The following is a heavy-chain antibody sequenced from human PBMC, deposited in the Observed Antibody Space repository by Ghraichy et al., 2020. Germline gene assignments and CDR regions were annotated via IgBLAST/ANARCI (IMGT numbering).Heavy chain of an antibody. D-gene: IGHD3-3*01. V-gene: IGHV4-59*01. CDR3: ARDQEWRAISSGFDP. CDR1: GDSLNNYY. J-gene: IGHJ5*02. Sequence: SETLSLTCTVSGDSLNNYYWSWIRQPPGKGLEWTGSIYHNGRTKYNPSLKSRVTMSVDTSKNQFSLSLTSVTAADTAVFYCARDQEWRAISSGFDPWGQGTLVSVSP. CDR2: IYHNGRT.